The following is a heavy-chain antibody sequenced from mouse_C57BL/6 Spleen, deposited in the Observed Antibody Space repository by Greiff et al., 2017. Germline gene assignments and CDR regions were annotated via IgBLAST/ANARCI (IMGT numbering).Heavy chain of an antibody. V-gene: IGHV1-82*01. CDR3: ARAVITTVVATVYFDC. Sequence: VQLVESGPELVKPGASVKISCKASGYAFSSSWMNWVKQRPGKGLEWIGRIYPGDGDTNYNGKFKGKATLTADKSSSTAYMQLSSLTSEDSAVYFCARAVITTVVATVYFDCWGQGTTLTVSS. J-gene: IGHJ2*01. CDR2: IYPGDGDT. CDR1: GYAFSSSW. D-gene: IGHD1-1*01.